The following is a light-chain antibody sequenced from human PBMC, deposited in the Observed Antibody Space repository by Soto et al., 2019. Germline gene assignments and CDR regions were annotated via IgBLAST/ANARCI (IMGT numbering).Light chain of an antibody. V-gene: IGKV3-20*01. J-gene: IGKJ1*01. CDR1: QSVSSSY. CDR3: QQYGIPPT. CDR2: DAS. Sequence: EIVLTQSPGTLSLSPGESATLSCRSSQSVSSSYLAWYQQKPGQAPRLLIYDASNSATGIPDRFSGGGSGTDFTLTSSRLEPEDFAVYYCQQYGIPPTFGQGTKVDIK.